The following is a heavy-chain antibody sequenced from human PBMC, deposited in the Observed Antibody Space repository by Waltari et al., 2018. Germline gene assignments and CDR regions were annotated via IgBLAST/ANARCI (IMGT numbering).Heavy chain of an antibody. J-gene: IGHJ2*01. D-gene: IGHD6-13*01. CDR1: GGSFSNYY. Sequence: QVQLQQWGAGLLKPSETLSLTCAVYGGSFSNYYWSWIRQPPGKGLEWIGEINHRGSTTSTPSPKRRVTISVDTSKNQFSLKLHSVTAADTAVYYCARQGAAARIFDLWGRGTLVTVSS. CDR3: ARQGAAARIFDL. V-gene: IGHV4-34*01. CDR2: INHRGST.